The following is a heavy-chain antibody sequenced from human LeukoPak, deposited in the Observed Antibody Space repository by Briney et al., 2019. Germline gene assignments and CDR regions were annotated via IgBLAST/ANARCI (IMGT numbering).Heavy chain of an antibody. CDR2: IYTSGST. D-gene: IGHD3-9*01. CDR3: ARGLVLRYFDWLPFEY. CDR1: GGSISSYY. V-gene: IGHV4-4*07. Sequence: SETLSLTCTVSGGSISSYYWSWIRQPAGKGLEWIGRIYTSGSTNYNPSLKSRVTISVDTSKNQFSLKLSSVTAADTAVYYCARGLVLRYFDWLPFEYWGQGTLVTVSS. J-gene: IGHJ4*02.